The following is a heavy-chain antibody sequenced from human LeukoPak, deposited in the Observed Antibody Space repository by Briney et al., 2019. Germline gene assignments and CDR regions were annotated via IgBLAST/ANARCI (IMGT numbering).Heavy chain of an antibody. Sequence: SETLSLTCAVYGGSFSGYYWSWIRQPPGKGLEWIGEINHSGSTNYNPSPKSRVTISVDTSKNQFSLKLSSVTAADTAVYYCARGHYYYDSSGYYGGNWFDPWGQGTLVTVSS. CDR3: ARGHYYYDSSGYYGGNWFDP. CDR2: INHSGST. D-gene: IGHD3-22*01. V-gene: IGHV4-34*01. J-gene: IGHJ5*02. CDR1: GGSFSGYY.